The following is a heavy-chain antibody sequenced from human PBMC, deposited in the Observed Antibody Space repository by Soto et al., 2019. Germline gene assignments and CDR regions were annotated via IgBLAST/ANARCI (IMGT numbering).Heavy chain of an antibody. D-gene: IGHD3-10*01. CDR3: SKWSGFGDA. V-gene: IGHV3-23*01. CDR2: ISDSGGNT. Sequence: GGSLRLSCAASGFTFSSYSMTWVRQAPGKGLEWVSGISDSGGNTWYADSVKGRFTISRDNSKNTLFLQMNSLRAEDTAVYFCSKWSGFGDAWGQGTLLTVSS. J-gene: IGHJ5*02. CDR1: GFTFSSYS.